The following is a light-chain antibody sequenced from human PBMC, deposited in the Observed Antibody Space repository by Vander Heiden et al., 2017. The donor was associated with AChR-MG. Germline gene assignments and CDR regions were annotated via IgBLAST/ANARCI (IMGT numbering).Light chain of an antibody. V-gene: IGLV1-40*01. CDR1: SSNIGAGYD. J-gene: IGLJ2*01. CDR2: GSS. Sequence: QSVLPQPPSVSGAPGQGVTLSCTGSSSNIGAGYDVHWYQQLPGTAPKLLIFGSSNRPSGVPDRFSGSKSGTSASLAITGLQAEDEADYYCQSYDNSVVVFGGGTKLTVL. CDR3: QSYDNSVVV.